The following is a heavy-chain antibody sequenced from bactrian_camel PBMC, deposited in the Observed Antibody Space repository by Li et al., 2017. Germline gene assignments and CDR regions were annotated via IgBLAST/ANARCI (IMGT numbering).Heavy chain of an antibody. D-gene: IGHD6*01. J-gene: IGHJ4*01. Sequence: HVQLVESGAGSVEAGGSVRLSCTASGYTDSVNVMGWWRQAAGKEREGVACISTGGLSTYYAESVKGRFTISKENANNTLYLQMNSLKPEDSAMYYCAADPRVEAGTLTDELYDYWGQGTQVTVS. V-gene: IGHV3S54*01. CDR3: AADPRVEAGTLTDELYDY. CDR2: ISTGGLST. CDR1: GYTDSVNV.